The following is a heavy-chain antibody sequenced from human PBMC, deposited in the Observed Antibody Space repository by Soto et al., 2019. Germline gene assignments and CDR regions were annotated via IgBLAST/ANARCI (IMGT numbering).Heavy chain of an antibody. Sequence: EVQLLESGGGLVQRGGSLRLSCAASGFTFRDYGMSWVRQAPGKGLEWVSGISGAGANTYYADSVQGRFTVSRDTSKNTVYLQMNSLRAEDTAVYFCAKDRDVVLVIDATATGAFDIWGQGTMVTVSS. CDR3: AKDRDVVLVIDATATGAFDI. J-gene: IGHJ3*02. D-gene: IGHD2-15*01. CDR1: GFTFRDYG. CDR2: ISGAGANT. V-gene: IGHV3-23*01.